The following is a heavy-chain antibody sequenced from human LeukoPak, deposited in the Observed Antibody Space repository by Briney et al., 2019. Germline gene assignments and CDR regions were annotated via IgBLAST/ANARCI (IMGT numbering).Heavy chain of an antibody. V-gene: IGHV1-24*01. CDR3: ATDPGPLRKPSRFDY. CDR2: FDPEDGET. J-gene: IGHJ4*02. D-gene: IGHD4-17*01. CDR1: GYTLTELS. Sequence: ASVKVSCKVSGYTLTELSMHWVRQAPGKGLEWMGGFDPEDGETIYAQKFQGRVTMTEDTSTDTAYMELSSLRSEDTAVYYCATDPGPLRKPSRFDYWGQGTLVTVSS.